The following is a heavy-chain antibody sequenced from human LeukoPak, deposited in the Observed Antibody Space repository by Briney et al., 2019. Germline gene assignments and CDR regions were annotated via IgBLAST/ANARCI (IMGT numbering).Heavy chain of an antibody. CDR2: ISWNSGSI. V-gene: IGHV3-9*01. CDR3: AKGVAYYYDSSGYDY. J-gene: IGHJ4*02. Sequence: GGSLRLSCAASGFTFDDYAMHWVRQAPGKGLEWVSVISWNSGSIGYADSVKGRFTISRDNAKNSLYLQMNSLRAEDTALYYCAKGVAYYYDSSGYDYWGQGTLVTVSS. D-gene: IGHD3-22*01. CDR1: GFTFDDYA.